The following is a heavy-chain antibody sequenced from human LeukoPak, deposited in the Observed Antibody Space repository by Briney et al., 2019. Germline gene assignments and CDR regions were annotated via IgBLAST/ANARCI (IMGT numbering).Heavy chain of an antibody. CDR1: GYTFTSFG. CDR2: ISAYNDNT. Sequence: AAVKVSCKASGYTFTSFGISWVRQAPGQGLEWMGWISAYNDNTNYAQKLQGRVTMTTDTSTSTAYMELRSLRSDDTAVYYCARDPGSYRSDYWGQGTLATVSS. D-gene: IGHD3-16*02. J-gene: IGHJ4*02. V-gene: IGHV1-18*01. CDR3: ARDPGSYRSDY.